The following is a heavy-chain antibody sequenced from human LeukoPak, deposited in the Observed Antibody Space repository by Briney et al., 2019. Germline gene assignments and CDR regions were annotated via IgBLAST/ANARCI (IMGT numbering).Heavy chain of an antibody. Sequence: TGGSLRLSCAASGFTFSSYWMSWVRQAPGKGLEWVANIKQDGSEKYYVDSVKGRFTISRHNSKNTLYLQMNSLRAEDTAVYYCARDLLSRGFDYWGQGTLVTVSS. D-gene: IGHD3-16*02. J-gene: IGHJ4*02. V-gene: IGHV3-7*03. CDR2: IKQDGSEK. CDR1: GFTFSSYW. CDR3: ARDLLSRGFDY.